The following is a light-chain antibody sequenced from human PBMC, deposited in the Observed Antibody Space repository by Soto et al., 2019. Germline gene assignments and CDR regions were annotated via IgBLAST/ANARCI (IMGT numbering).Light chain of an antibody. V-gene: IGKV3-20*01. J-gene: IGKJ1*01. Sequence: EIVLTQSPGTLSLSPGERATLSCRASQSVSSSYLAWYQQKPGQGPRPLIYGASSRATGIPDRFRGSGSGTDFTLTISRLGPEDFAVYYCRQYAGSPKRFGQGTKVNIK. CDR3: RQYAGSPKR. CDR2: GAS. CDR1: QSVSSSY.